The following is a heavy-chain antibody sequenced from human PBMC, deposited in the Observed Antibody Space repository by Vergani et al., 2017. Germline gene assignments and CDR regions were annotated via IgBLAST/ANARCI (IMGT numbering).Heavy chain of an antibody. D-gene: IGHD6-19*01. CDR1: GFTFIMHA. CDR2: LSASDRRT. V-gene: IGHV3-23*01. Sequence: EVTLLESGGDLVQPGGSLRLSCTASGFTFIMHAMSWVRQAPGKVLECVSTLSASDRRTHYADSVKGRFTISRDISKNTLFLHMNSLRPEDTAVYYCAKVGRSEVAGTFGAFDIWGQGTMVTVSS. J-gene: IGHJ3*02. CDR3: AKVGRSEVAGTFGAFDI.